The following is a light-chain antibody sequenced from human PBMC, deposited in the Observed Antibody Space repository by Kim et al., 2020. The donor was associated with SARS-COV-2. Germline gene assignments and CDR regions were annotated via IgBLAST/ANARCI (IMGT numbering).Light chain of an antibody. CDR3: QAWDRSTVV. V-gene: IGLV3-1*01. J-gene: IGLJ2*01. CDR1: KLGDKY. CDR2: QDS. Sequence: YELTQPPSVSVSPGQTASITCSGDKLGDKYACWYQQKPGQSPVLVIYQDSKRPSGIPERFSGSNSGNTATLTISGTQAMDEADYYCQAWDRSTVVFGGG.